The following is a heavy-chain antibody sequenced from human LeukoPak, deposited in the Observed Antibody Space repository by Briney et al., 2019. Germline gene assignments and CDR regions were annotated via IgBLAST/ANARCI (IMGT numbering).Heavy chain of an antibody. J-gene: IGHJ4*02. CDR2: IFYSGNT. Sequence: SETLSLTCTVSGDSISGGDYYWRWIRQHPGKGLEWIAYIFYSGNTYYNPSLKSQVTISVDTSKNQFSLNLSSVTAADTAVYYCARVRSVGYNYGNFDYWGQGTRVTVSS. V-gene: IGHV4-31*01. CDR1: GDSISGGDYY. D-gene: IGHD5-18*01. CDR3: ARVRSVGYNYGNFDY.